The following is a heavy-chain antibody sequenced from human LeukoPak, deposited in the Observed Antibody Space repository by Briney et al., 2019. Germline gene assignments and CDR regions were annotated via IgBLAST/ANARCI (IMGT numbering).Heavy chain of an antibody. Sequence: PGGSLRLSCAASGFTFSTYWMSWVRQAPGKGLEWVSSMSGSSSYIYYADSVKGRFTISRDNAKNSLSLQMNSLRAEDTAVYYCARTPSSEQQLSFDNWGQGTLVTVSS. CDR2: MSGSSSYI. D-gene: IGHD6-13*01. CDR1: GFTFSTYW. V-gene: IGHV3-21*01. J-gene: IGHJ4*02. CDR3: ARTPSSEQQLSFDN.